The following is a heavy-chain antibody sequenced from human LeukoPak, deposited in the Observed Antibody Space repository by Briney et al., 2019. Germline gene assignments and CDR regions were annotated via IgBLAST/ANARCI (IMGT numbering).Heavy chain of an antibody. D-gene: IGHD3-22*01. Sequence: PGGSLRLSCAASGFTFSSYAMSWVRQAPGKGLEWVSAISGSGGSTYYADSVKGRFTISRDNSKNTLYLPMNSLRAEDTAVYYCAKHTYYYDSSGYYLFDYWGQGTLVTVSS. CDR2: ISGSGGST. CDR3: AKHTYYYDSSGYYLFDY. CDR1: GFTFSSYA. J-gene: IGHJ4*02. V-gene: IGHV3-23*01.